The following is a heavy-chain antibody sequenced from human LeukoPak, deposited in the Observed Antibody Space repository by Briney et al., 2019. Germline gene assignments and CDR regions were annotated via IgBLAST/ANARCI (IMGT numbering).Heavy chain of an antibody. Sequence: GASVKVSCKASGYTFTSYDINWVRQATGQGLEWMGWMNPNSGNTGYAQKFQGRVTMTRNTSISTAYMELSSLRSEDTAVYYCARARFMDRGVIIGWFDPWGQGTLVTVSS. CDR1: GYTFTSYD. CDR2: MNPNSGNT. D-gene: IGHD3-10*01. CDR3: ARARFMDRGVIIGWFDP. J-gene: IGHJ5*02. V-gene: IGHV1-8*01.